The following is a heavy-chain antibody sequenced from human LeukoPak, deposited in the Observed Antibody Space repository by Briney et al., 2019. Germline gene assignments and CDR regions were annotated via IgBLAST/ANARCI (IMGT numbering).Heavy chain of an antibody. CDR3: ARGMITAPRYYYYGMNV. Sequence: GGSLRLSCAASGFTFSSYSMNWVRQAPGKGLEWVSYISSSSSTIYYADSVKGRFTISRDNAKNSLYLQMNSLRAEDTAVYYCARGMITAPRYYYYGMNVWGQGTTVTVSS. CDR1: GFTFSSYS. J-gene: IGHJ6*02. V-gene: IGHV3-48*01. D-gene: IGHD3-16*01. CDR2: ISSSSSTI.